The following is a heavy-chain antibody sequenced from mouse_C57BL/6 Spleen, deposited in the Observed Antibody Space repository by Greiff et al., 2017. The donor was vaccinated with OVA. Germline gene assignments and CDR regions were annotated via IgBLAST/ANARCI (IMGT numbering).Heavy chain of an antibody. CDR3: ARGRLTGTAWYFDV. CDR2: IYPGDGDT. J-gene: IGHJ1*03. CDR1: GYAFSSYW. V-gene: IGHV1-80*01. Sequence: QVQLKESGAELVKPGASVKISCKASGYAFSSYWMNWVKQRPGKGLEWIGQIYPGDGDTNYNGKFKGKATLTADKSSSTAYMQLSSLTSEDSAVYFCARGRLTGTAWYFDVWGTGTTVTVSS. D-gene: IGHD4-1*01.